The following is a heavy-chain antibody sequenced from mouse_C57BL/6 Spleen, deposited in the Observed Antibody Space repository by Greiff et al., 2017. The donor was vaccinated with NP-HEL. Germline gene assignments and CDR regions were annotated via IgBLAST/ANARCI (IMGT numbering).Heavy chain of an antibody. CDR2: ISDGGSYT. CDR1: GFTFSSYA. V-gene: IGHV5-4*01. Sequence: EVQVVESGGGLVKPGGSLKLSCAASGFTFSSYAMSWVRQTPEKRLEWVATISDGGSYTYYPDNVKGRFTISRDNAKNNLYLQMSHLKSEDTAMYYCARVHSNYGWFAYWGQGTLVTVSA. D-gene: IGHD2-5*01. J-gene: IGHJ3*01. CDR3: ARVHSNYGWFAY.